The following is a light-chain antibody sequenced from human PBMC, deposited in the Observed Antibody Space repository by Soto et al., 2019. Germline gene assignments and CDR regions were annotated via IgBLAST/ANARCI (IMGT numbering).Light chain of an antibody. CDR3: CSYAGSSTYV. V-gene: IGLV2-23*02. CDR2: EVS. CDR1: SSDVGSYNL. J-gene: IGLJ1*01. Sequence: QSALTQPASVSGSPGQSITISCTGTSSDVGSYNLVSWYQQHPGKAPKLMIYEVSKRPSGVSNRFSGSKSGNTASLTISGLQAEDEADYYCCSYAGSSTYVFGTATKVT.